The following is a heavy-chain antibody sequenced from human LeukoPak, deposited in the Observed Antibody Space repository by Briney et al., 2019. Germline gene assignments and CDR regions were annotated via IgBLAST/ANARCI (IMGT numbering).Heavy chain of an antibody. Sequence: SVKVSCKASGGTFSSYAISWVRQAPGQGLEWMERIIPILGIANYAQKFQGRVTITAGKSTSTAYMELSSLRSEDTAVYYCARGTGLRVFDYWGQGTLVTVSS. V-gene: IGHV1-69*04. CDR1: GGTFSSYA. D-gene: IGHD4-17*01. CDR3: ARGTGLRVFDY. CDR2: IIPILGIA. J-gene: IGHJ4*02.